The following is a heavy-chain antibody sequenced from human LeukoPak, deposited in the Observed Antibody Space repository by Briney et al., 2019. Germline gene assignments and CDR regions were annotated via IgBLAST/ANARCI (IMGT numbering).Heavy chain of an antibody. D-gene: IGHD3-22*01. V-gene: IGHV5-51*01. J-gene: IGHJ6*03. CDR1: GYRFTSYW. Sequence: GESLKISCKGSGYRFTSYWIGWVRQMPGKGLEWMGIIYPGDSDTRYSPSFQGQVTISADKSISTAYLQWSSLKASDTAMYYCARRTLTYYYDSSGYYYYYYMDVWGKGTTVTVSS. CDR3: ARRTLTYYYDSSGYYYYYYMDV. CDR2: IYPGDSDT.